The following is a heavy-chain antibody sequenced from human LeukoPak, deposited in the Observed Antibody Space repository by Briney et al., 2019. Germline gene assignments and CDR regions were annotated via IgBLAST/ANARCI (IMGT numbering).Heavy chain of an antibody. D-gene: IGHD2-2*01. CDR1: GFTFNTYD. J-gene: IGHJ4*02. CDR2: IGIAGDT. CDR3: ARGYCSNTRCSEGFYFDY. V-gene: IGHV3-13*01. Sequence: HPGGSLRLSCAASGFTFNTYDMPWVRQPTGKGLEWVSAIGIAGDTYYPDSVKGRFTISRDNAKNSLYLQLNSLRAGDTAVYYCARGYCSNTRCSEGFYFDYWRQGALVTVSS.